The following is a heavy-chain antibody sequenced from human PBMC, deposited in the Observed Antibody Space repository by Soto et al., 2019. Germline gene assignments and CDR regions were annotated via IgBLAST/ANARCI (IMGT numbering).Heavy chain of an antibody. Sequence: SQSRSLTWTVAAGSASSGGYCWSWLRQQAWTGMEWVGYNSYSGSTYFNPNLKSRVSISLDTSKTKIYLKLSAVTAADTAVYFCARQAWPDCMNGVTYQSGYWDYWGQGALVNVSS. CDR1: AGSASSGGYC. CDR3: ARQAWPDCMNGVTYQSGYWDY. CDR2: NSYSGST. J-gene: IGHJ4*02. D-gene: IGHD2-15*01. V-gene: IGHV4-31*02.